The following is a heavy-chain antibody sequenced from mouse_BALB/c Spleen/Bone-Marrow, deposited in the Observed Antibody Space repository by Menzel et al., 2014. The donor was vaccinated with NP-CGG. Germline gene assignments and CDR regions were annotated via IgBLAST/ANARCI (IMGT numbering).Heavy chain of an antibody. CDR2: ISSGSTAI. V-gene: IGHV5-17*02. CDR1: GFTFSTFG. D-gene: IGHD4-1*01. CDR3: ARGGNWDDFDV. J-gene: IGHJ1*01. Sequence: EVMLVESGGGLVQPGGSRKLSCAASGFTFSTFGMHWVRQAPEKGLEWVAYISSGSTAIFYADTLKGRFTISRDNPENTLFLRMTRLRSEDTAMYYCARGGNWDDFDVWGAGTTVTVSS.